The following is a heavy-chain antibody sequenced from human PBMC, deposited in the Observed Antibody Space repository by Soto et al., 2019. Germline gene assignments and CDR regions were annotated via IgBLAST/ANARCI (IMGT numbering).Heavy chain of an antibody. CDR2: IVVGSGNT. CDR1: GFTFTSSA. D-gene: IGHD4-17*01. CDR3: AADLEMTTIYDY. J-gene: IGHJ4*02. V-gene: IGHV1-58*02. Sequence: SVKVSCKASGFTFTSSAMQWARQARGQRLEWIGWIVVGSGNTNYAQKFQERVTITRDMSTSTAYMELSSLRSEDTAVYYCAADLEMTTIYDYWGQGTLVTVSS.